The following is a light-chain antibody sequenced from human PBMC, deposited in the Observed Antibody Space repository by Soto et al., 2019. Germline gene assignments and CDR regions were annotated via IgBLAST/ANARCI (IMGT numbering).Light chain of an antibody. V-gene: IGKV1-5*01. Sequence: DIQMTQSPSTLSASVGDRVTITCRASQSISSWVAWYQQKPGKAPKLLIYDASSLESGVPSRFSGSGSGTEFTLTISSLQPDDFATYYCQQYNSLGTFGGGTKVEIK. CDR3: QQYNSLGT. CDR1: QSISSW. CDR2: DAS. J-gene: IGKJ4*01.